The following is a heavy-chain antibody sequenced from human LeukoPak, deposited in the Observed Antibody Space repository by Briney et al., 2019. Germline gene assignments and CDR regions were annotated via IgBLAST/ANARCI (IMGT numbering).Heavy chain of an antibody. D-gene: IGHD3-3*01. Sequence: GGSLRLSCGASGFTFSSYWMHWVRQAPGKGLEWVSYISSSGSTIYYADSLKGRFTISRDNAKNSLYLQMNSLRAEDTAVYYCARVLREWLLFGWFDPWGQGTLVTVSS. CDR2: ISSSGSTI. CDR1: GFTFSSYW. J-gene: IGHJ5*02. V-gene: IGHV3-48*04. CDR3: ARVLREWLLFGWFDP.